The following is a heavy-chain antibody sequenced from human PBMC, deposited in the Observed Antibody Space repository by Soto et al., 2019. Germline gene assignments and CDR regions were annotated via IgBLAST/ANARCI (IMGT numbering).Heavy chain of an antibody. CDR2: ISGSGGST. V-gene: IGHV3-23*01. J-gene: IGHJ5*02. D-gene: IGHD6-13*01. CDR3: EKRVSGAAAGTGWFDP. CDR1: GFTFSSYA. Sequence: EVQLLESGGGLVQPGGSLRLSCAASGFTFSSYAMSWVRQAPGKGLEWVSGISGSGGSTYYADSVKGRFTISRDNSKNTLHLPMNSLRAEATAVYYCEKRVSGAAAGTGWFDPWGQGSLVTFSS.